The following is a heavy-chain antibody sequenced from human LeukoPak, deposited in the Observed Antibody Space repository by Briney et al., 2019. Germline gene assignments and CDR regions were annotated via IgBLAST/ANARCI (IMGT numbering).Heavy chain of an antibody. CDR1: GYTFTGYY. CDR2: INPNSGGT. V-gene: IGHV1-2*06. D-gene: IGHD2-2*01. J-gene: IGHJ6*02. CDR3: ARGDPGYCSSTSCYLHYYGMDV. Sequence: ASVNVSCKASGYTFTGYYMHWVRQAPGQGLEWMGRINPNSGGTNYAQKFQGRVTMTRDTTISTAYMELSRLRSDDTAVYYCARGDPGYCSSTSCYLHYYGMDVWGQGTTVTVSS.